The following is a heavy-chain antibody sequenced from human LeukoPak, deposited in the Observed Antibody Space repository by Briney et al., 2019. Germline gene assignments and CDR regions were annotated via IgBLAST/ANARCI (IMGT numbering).Heavy chain of an antibody. V-gene: IGHV4-31*03. Sequence: PSQTLSLICIVSGGSISSGDYSWTWIRQHPGKGPEWIGYIYNSGSTSYKPSLKSRVTISEDTSQNQFSLKLSSVTAADTAVYYCARHTRNHGMEVWGQGTTVTVSS. CDR1: GGSISSGDYS. J-gene: IGHJ6*02. CDR3: ARHTRNHGMEV. D-gene: IGHD1-14*01. CDR2: IYNSGST.